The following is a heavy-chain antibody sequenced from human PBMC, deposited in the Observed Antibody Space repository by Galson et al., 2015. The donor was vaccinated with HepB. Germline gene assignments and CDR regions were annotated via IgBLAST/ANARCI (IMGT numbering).Heavy chain of an antibody. Sequence: ETLSLTCTVSGGSISSSSYYWGWIRQPPGKGLEWIGSIYYSGSTYYNPSLKSRVTISVDTSKNQFSLKLCSVTAADTAVYYCASTIAVARLANYWGQGTLVTVSS. V-gene: IGHV4-39*01. CDR3: ASTIAVARLANY. J-gene: IGHJ4*02. CDR2: IYYSGST. D-gene: IGHD6-19*01. CDR1: GGSISSSSYY.